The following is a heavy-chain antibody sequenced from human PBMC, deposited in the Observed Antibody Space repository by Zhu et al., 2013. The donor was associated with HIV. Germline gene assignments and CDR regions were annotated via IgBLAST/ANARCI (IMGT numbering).Heavy chain of an antibody. Sequence: QVQLVQSGAEVKKPGASVKVSCKTSGYTFSSHGISWVRQAPGQGLEWMGWISGYNGKTNYALRLQGRVTMTTDTSTSTAYMELRSLRSEDTAVYYCARIDSSGWYWADYWGQGTLVTVSS. V-gene: IGHV1-18*01. J-gene: IGHJ4*02. CDR2: ISGYNGKT. CDR3: ARIDSSGWYWADY. D-gene: IGHD6-19*01. CDR1: GYTFSSHG.